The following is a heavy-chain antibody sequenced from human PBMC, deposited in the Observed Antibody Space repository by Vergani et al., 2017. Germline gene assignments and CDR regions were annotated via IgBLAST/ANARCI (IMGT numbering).Heavy chain of an antibody. V-gene: IGHV1-69*18. CDR2: IIPIFGTA. D-gene: IGHD2-15*01. Sequence: QVQLVQSGAEVKKPGSSVKVSCKASGGTFSSYAISWVRQAPGQGLEWMGRIIPIFGTANYAQKFQGRVTITADESTGTDYMELSSLRSEDTAVYYCARGLGDCSGGSCYSSRYYYYMDVWGKGTTVTVSS. CDR1: GGTFSSYA. CDR3: ARGLGDCSGGSCYSSRYYYYMDV. J-gene: IGHJ6*03.